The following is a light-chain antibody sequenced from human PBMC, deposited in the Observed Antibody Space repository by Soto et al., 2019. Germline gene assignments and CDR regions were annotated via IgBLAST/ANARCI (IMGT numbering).Light chain of an antibody. CDR3: ATWDDNVKGPV. J-gene: IGLJ2*01. V-gene: IGLV1-44*01. CDR1: ASNIGSNF. Sequence: QSVLTQPPSASGPPGQRVTISCSGRASNIGSNFVSWYQVVPGTAPKLLIYTNSHQPSGVPDRFSGSRSGTSASLDISGLQSDDEADYFCATWDDNVKGPVFGGGTKVTVL. CDR2: TNS.